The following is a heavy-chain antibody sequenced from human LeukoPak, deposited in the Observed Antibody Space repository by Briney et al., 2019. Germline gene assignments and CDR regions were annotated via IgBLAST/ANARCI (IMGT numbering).Heavy chain of an antibody. CDR3: AGTYDSNGYYPDGRFDY. D-gene: IGHD3-22*01. CDR1: GGSISSHY. CDR2: MYYSGST. J-gene: IGHJ4*02. V-gene: IGHV4-59*11. Sequence: SETLSLTRTVSGGSISSHYWSWIRQPPGKGLEWIGYMYYSGSTKYNPSLKSRVTISVDTSKNQVSLKLSSVTAADTAVYYCAGTYDSNGYYPDGRFDYWGQGTLVTVSS.